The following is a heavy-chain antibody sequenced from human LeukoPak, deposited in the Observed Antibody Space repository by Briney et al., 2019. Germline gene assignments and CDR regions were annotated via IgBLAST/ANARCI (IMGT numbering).Heavy chain of an antibody. V-gene: IGHV1-46*01. CDR2: INPSGGST. CDR1: GYTFTSYY. J-gene: IGHJ4*02. CDR3: ARYDILTGEAFDY. D-gene: IGHD3-9*01. Sequence: ASVTVSCKASGYTFTSYYMHWVRQAPGQGLEWMGIINPSGGSTSYAQKFQGRVTMTRDTSTSTVYMELSSLRSEDTAVYYSARYDILTGEAFDYWGQGTLVTVSS.